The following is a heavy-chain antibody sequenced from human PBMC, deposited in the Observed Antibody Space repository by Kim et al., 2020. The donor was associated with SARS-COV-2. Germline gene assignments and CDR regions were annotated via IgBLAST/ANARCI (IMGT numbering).Heavy chain of an antibody. D-gene: IGHD7-27*01. CDR2: IYYSGST. J-gene: IGHJ6*02. V-gene: IGHV4-59*01. Sequence: SETLSLTCTVSGGSISSYYWSWIRQPPGKGLEWIGYIYYSGSTNYNPSLKSRVTISVDTSKNQFSLKLSSVTAADTAVYYCARDERNWGGDYYYGMDVWGQGTTVTVSS. CDR3: ARDERNWGGDYYYGMDV. CDR1: GGSISSYY.